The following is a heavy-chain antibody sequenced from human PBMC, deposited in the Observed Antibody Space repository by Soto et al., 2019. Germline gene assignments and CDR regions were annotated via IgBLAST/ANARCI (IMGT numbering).Heavy chain of an antibody. CDR3: ARRRIFPYYYGMDV. CDR1: GGSISSGGYS. CDR2: IYHSGST. V-gene: IGHV4-30-2*01. J-gene: IGHJ6*01. D-gene: IGHD2-21*01. Sequence: QLQLQESGSGLVKPSQTLSLTCAVSGGSISSGGYSWSWIRQPPGKGLEWIGYIYHSGSTYYNPSLNSRVTISVDSSKNQLSPKLSSVPAADTAVYYCARRRIFPYYYGMDVWGQGTTVIVSS.